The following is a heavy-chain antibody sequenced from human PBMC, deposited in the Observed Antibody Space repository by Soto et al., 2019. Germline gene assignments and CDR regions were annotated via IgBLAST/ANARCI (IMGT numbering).Heavy chain of an antibody. CDR2: ISHDATSE. V-gene: IGHV3-30*03. Sequence: QVQLVESGGGVVQPGSSLTLSCVASAFSLSSYGFHWVRQSPGKGLEWVAFISHDATSEHYIDSVKGRFTISRDNAKNKFYIQINSLRGEETAVYYCARESDCPRDNTYSGMDVWGQGTRVTVSS. D-gene: IGHD2-21*02. CDR1: AFSLSSYG. CDR3: ARESDCPRDNTYSGMDV. J-gene: IGHJ6*02.